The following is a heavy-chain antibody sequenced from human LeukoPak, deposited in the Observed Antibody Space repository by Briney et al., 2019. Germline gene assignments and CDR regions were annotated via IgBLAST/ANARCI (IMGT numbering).Heavy chain of an antibody. Sequence: PSETLSLTCSVSGGSMSSYYWSWIRQPPGKGLEWIGYIYYSGSTNHSPSLKSRVTISVDTSKNQFSLKLSSVTAADTAVYYCARARNYDFWSQNYYYYMDVWGKGTTVTVSS. V-gene: IGHV4-59*01. CDR2: IYYSGST. CDR3: ARARNYDFWSQNYYYYMDV. D-gene: IGHD3-3*01. CDR1: GGSMSSYY. J-gene: IGHJ6*03.